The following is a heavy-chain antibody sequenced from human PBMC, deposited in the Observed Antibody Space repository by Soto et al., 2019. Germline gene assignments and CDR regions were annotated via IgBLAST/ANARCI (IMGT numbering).Heavy chain of an antibody. Sequence: PSETLSLTCTVSGGSISSYYWSWIRQQPGKGLEWIGYIYYSGSTNYNPSLKSRVTISVDTSKNQFSLKLSSVTAADTAVYYCARGVADYDFWSGYNDYWGQGTLVTVSS. CDR1: GGSISSYY. J-gene: IGHJ4*02. CDR2: IYYSGST. D-gene: IGHD3-3*01. V-gene: IGHV4-59*01. CDR3: ARGVADYDFWSGYNDY.